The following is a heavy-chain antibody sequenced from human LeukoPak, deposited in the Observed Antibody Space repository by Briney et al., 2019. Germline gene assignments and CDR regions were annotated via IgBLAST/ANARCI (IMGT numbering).Heavy chain of an antibody. CDR2: IDADDTSTST. CDR3: AGGVGASHFDY. V-gene: IGHV3-74*01. Sequence: GGSLRLSCAASGFTFSSYWMHWVRQVPGKGLEWVSCIDADDTSTSTSYADSVKGRFTISRDNAKNTLNLQMNSLRAEDTAVYYCAGGVGASHFDYWGQGTLVTVSS. D-gene: IGHD1-26*01. J-gene: IGHJ4*02. CDR1: GFTFSSYW.